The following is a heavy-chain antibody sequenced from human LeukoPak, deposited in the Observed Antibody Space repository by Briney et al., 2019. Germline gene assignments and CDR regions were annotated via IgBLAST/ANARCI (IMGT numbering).Heavy chain of an antibody. CDR3: ARLRGNYFPDY. J-gene: IGHJ4*02. CDR1: GDSISGYY. V-gene: IGHV4-59*01. Sequence: PSETLSLTCTVSGDSISGYYWTWIRQPPGKGLEWIGYIYYSGSIKYNPSLKSRLTISVDTSKNQFSLKLSSVTAADTAVYYCARLRGNYFPDYWGQGTLVTVSS. D-gene: IGHD4-11*01. CDR2: IYYSGSI.